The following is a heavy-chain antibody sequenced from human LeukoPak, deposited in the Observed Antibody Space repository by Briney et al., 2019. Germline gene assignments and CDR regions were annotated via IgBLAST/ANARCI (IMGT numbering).Heavy chain of an antibody. Sequence: GGSLRLSCAASGFTFSSYDMNWVRQAPGKGLEWVSYISSSGSTIYYADSVKGRFTISRDNAKNSLYLQMNSMRAEDTAVYYCAELGITMIGGVWGKGTTVTISS. V-gene: IGHV3-48*03. CDR3: AELGITMIGGV. CDR1: GFTFSSYD. CDR2: ISSSGSTI. D-gene: IGHD3-10*02. J-gene: IGHJ6*04.